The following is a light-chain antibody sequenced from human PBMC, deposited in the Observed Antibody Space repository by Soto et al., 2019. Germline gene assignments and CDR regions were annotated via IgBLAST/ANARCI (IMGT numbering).Light chain of an antibody. CDR1: QSVSKY. J-gene: IGKJ1*01. Sequence: DIQMTQSPSSLSASVGDRITINCRASQSVSKYLNWYQHKLGKAPELLIYAASSLYSGVPSRFSGSESGTYFTLTISHLQPEDSASYYCQQTYTSPGTFGQGTKVEIK. CDR2: AAS. CDR3: QQTYTSPGT. V-gene: IGKV1-39*01.